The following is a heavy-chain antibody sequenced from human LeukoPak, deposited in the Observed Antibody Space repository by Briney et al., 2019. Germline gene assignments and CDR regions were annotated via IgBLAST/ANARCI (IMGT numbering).Heavy chain of an antibody. D-gene: IGHD6-19*01. CDR3: ARDIPLPGYSRGWYVPDGDY. J-gene: IGHJ4*02. CDR2: INTNTGNP. V-gene: IGHV7-4-1*02. CDR1: GYTFTSYA. Sequence: ASVKVSCKASGYTFTSYAMNWVRQAPGQGLEWMGWINTNTGNPTYAQGFTGRFVFSLDTSVSTAYLQISSLKAEDTAVYYCARDIPLPGYSRGWYVPDGDYWGQGTLVTVSS.